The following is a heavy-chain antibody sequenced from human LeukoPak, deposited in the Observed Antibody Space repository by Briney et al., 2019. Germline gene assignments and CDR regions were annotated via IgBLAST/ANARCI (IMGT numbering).Heavy chain of an antibody. CDR1: GGSISSGGYS. Sequence: PSQTLSLTCAVSGGSISSGGYSWSWIRQPPGKGLEWIGYIYYSGSTYYNPSLKSRVTISVDTSKNQFSLNLTSVTAADTAVYYCARQTTAPGGDDAFDIWGQGTMVTVSS. J-gene: IGHJ3*02. CDR3: ARQTTAPGGDDAFDI. V-gene: IGHV4-30-4*07. D-gene: IGHD4-17*01. CDR2: IYYSGST.